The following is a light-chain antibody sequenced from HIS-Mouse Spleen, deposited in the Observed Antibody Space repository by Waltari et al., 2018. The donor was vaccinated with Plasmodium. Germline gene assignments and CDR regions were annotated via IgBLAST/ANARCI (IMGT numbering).Light chain of an antibody. CDR1: SSDVGSYNL. J-gene: IGLJ3*02. V-gene: IGLV2-23*01. CDR3: CSYAGSSTNWV. Sequence: QSALTQPSSVSGSPGQSITISCTGTSSDVGSYNLVSWYQQHPGKAPKLMIYEGSKRTSGVSMRFSGSKSGNTASLTISGLQAEDEADYYCCSYAGSSTNWVFGGGTKLTVL. CDR2: EGS.